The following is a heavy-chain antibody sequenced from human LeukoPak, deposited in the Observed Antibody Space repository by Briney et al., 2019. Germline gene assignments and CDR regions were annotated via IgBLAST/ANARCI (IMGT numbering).Heavy chain of an antibody. CDR3: ARGGGTVTNFRDAFDI. V-gene: IGHV4-34*01. CDR1: GGSFSGYY. D-gene: IGHD4-17*01. CDR2: INHSGST. J-gene: IGHJ3*02. Sequence: SETLSLTCAVYGGSFSGYYWSGIRQPPGKGLEWIGEINHSGSTNYNPSLKSRVTISVDTSKNQFSLKLSSVTAADTAVYYCARGGGTVTNFRDAFDIWGQGTMVTVSS.